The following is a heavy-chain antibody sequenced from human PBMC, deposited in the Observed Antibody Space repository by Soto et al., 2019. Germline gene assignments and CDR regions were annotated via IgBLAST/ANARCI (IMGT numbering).Heavy chain of an antibody. Sequence: QAQLVQSGAEVKKPGASVKVSCKASGYSFSSYGITWVRQAPGQGLEWLVWISPYNDDTKYAQRLQGRVTMTTDTSTRTAYMDIRGLRSDDTAIYYCARGGYYDSSGASNYHYSGMDVWGQGTTVTVSS. J-gene: IGHJ6*02. D-gene: IGHD3-22*01. CDR2: ISPYNDDT. V-gene: IGHV1-18*01. CDR1: GYSFSSYG. CDR3: ARGGYYDSSGASNYHYSGMDV.